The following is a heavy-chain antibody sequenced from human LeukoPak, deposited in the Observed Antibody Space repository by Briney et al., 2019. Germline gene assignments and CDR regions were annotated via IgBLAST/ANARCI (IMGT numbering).Heavy chain of an antibody. CDR2: IIPMFGRT. V-gene: IGHV1-69*13. CDR1: GGTFSRYG. CDR3: AREMGSLER. D-gene: IGHD3-10*01. J-gene: IGHJ4*02. Sequence: ASVKVSCKVSGGTFSRYGISWVRQAPGQGLEWMGGIIPMFGRTAYAQKFQGRITISADESTTTVYMEVNSLTSEDTAVYYCAREMGSLERWGQGTLVVVSS.